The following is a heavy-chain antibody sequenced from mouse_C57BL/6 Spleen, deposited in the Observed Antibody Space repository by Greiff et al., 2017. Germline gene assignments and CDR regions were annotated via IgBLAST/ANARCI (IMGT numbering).Heavy chain of an antibody. CDR3: AREDTGRRYFDY. Sequence: VQLQQSGAELVKPGASVKISCKASGYAFSSYWMNWVKQRPGKGLEWIGQIYPGDGDTNYNGKFKGKATLTADKSSSTAYMQLSSLTSEDSAVYFCAREDTGRRYFDYWGRGTTLTVSS. CDR2: IYPGDGDT. V-gene: IGHV1-80*01. D-gene: IGHD4-1*01. J-gene: IGHJ2*01. CDR1: GYAFSSYW.